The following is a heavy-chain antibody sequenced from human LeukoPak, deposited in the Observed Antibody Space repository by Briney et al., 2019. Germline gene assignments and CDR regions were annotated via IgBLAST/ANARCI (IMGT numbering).Heavy chain of an antibody. CDR1: GGSISSSNYY. V-gene: IGHV4-39*07. CDR3: ARVSWFEELPSY. J-gene: IGHJ4*02. D-gene: IGHD3-10*01. CDR2: IYYSGST. Sequence: SETLSLTCTVSGGSISSSNYYWGWIRQPPGKGLEYIGSIYYSGSTYYNPSLKSRVTISVDTSKNQFSLKLSSVTAADTAVYYCARVSWFEELPSYWGQGTLVTVSS.